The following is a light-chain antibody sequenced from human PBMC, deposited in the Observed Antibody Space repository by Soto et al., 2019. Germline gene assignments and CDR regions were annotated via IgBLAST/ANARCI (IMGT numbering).Light chain of an antibody. J-gene: IGLJ1*01. Sequence: QSVLTQPASVSGSPGQSITISCTGTSSDVGGYNYVSWYQHHPGKAPKLMIYEVNNRPSGVSNRFSGSKSGNTASLTISGLQPEDEADYYCSTYTRSVTIVFGSGTKVTVL. V-gene: IGLV2-14*01. CDR1: SSDVGGYNY. CDR2: EVN. CDR3: STYTRSVTIV.